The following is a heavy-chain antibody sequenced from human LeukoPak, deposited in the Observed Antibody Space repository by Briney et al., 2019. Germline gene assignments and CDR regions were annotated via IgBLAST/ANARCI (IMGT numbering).Heavy chain of an antibody. CDR2: IYYSGST. CDR3: ARVGLLWFGESAHYYMDV. D-gene: IGHD3-10*01. Sequence: SETLSLTCTVSGGSISSYYWSWVRQPPGKGLEWIGYIYYSGSTNSNPSLKSRVTISVDTSKNQFSLKLSSVTAADTAVYYCARVGLLWFGESAHYYMDVWGKGTTVTISS. CDR1: GGSISSYY. V-gene: IGHV4-59*01. J-gene: IGHJ6*03.